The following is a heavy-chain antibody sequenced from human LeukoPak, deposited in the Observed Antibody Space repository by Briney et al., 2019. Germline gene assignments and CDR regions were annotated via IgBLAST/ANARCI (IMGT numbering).Heavy chain of an antibody. D-gene: IGHD2-2*01. CDR1: GGSISSSSYY. Sequence: SETLSLTCTVSGGSISSSSYYWGWLRQPPGKGREWIGSIYYSGSTYYNPSLKSRVTISVDTSKNPFSLKLSSVTAADTAVYYCARHEDIVVVSAAARGAFDIWGQGTMVTVSS. CDR2: IYYSGST. CDR3: ARHEDIVVVSAAARGAFDI. J-gene: IGHJ3*02. V-gene: IGHV4-39*01.